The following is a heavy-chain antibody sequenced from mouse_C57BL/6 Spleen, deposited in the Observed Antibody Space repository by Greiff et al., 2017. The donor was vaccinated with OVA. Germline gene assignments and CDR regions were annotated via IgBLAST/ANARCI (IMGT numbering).Heavy chain of an antibody. J-gene: IGHJ4*01. Sequence: VHVKQSGPELVKPGASVKISCKASGYSFTDYNMNWVKQSNGKSLEWIGVINPNYGTTSYNQKFKGKATLTVDQSSSTAYMQLNSLTSEDSAVYYCARGSNYLYYYAMDYWGQGTSVTVSS. CDR1: GYSFTDYN. V-gene: IGHV1-39*01. CDR2: INPNYGTT. D-gene: IGHD2-5*01. CDR3: ARGSNYLYYYAMDY.